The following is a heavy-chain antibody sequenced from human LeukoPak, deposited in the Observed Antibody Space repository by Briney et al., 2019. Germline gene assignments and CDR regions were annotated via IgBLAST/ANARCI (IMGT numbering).Heavy chain of an antibody. V-gene: IGHV4-59*08. J-gene: IGHJ2*01. CDR1: GGSISSYY. D-gene: IGHD6-13*01. CDR2: IYYSGST. Sequence: SETLSLTCTVSGGSISSYYWSWIRQPPGKGLEWIGSIYYSGSTNYNPSLKSRVTISVDTSKNQFSLKLSTVTAADTAVYYCARLTPSDSSSWYWYFGLWGRGTLVTVSS. CDR3: ARLTPSDSSSWYWYFGL.